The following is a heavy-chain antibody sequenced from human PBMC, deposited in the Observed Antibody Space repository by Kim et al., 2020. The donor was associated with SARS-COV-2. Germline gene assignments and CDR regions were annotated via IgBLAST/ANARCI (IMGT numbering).Heavy chain of an antibody. D-gene: IGHD6-13*01. CDR1: GDSTSSSSYY. J-gene: IGHJ4*02. CDR3: ARQSSSWYEYYFDY. Sequence: SETLSLTCTVSGDSTSSSSYYWGWIRQPPGKGLEWIGSIYYSGSTYYNSSLKSRATISVDTSKNQFSLKLSSVTAADTAVYYCARQSSSWYEYYFDYWGQGTLVTVSS. CDR2: IYYSGST. V-gene: IGHV4-39*01.